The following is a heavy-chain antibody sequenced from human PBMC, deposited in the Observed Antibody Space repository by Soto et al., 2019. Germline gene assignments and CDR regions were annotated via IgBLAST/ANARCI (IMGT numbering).Heavy chain of an antibody. CDR2: IWYDGSNK. CDR3: ARDSGYCISTSCYTPTFDY. CDR1: GFTFSSYG. J-gene: IGHJ4*02. D-gene: IGHD2-2*02. Sequence: GGSLRLSCAASGFTFSSYGMHWVRQAPGKGLEWVAVIWYDGSNKYYADSVKGRFTISRDNSKNTLYLQMNSLRAEDTAVYYCARDSGYCISTSCYTPTFDYWGQGTLVTVSS. V-gene: IGHV3-33*01.